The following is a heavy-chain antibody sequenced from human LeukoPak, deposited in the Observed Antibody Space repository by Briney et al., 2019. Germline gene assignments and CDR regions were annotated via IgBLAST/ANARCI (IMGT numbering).Heavy chain of an antibody. J-gene: IGHJ4*02. V-gene: IGHV4-34*01. CDR1: GGSFSGYY. CDR3: ARGHGVRPLWVY. D-gene: IGHD5-18*01. CDR2: INHSGST. Sequence: SETLSLTRAVYGGSFSGYYWSWIRQPPGKGLEWIGEINHSGSTNYNPSLKSRVTISVDTSKNQFSLKLSSVTAADTAVYYCARGHGVRPLWVYWGQGTLVTVSS.